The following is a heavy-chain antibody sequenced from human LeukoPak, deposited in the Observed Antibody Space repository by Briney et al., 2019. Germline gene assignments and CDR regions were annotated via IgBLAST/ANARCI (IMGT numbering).Heavy chain of an antibody. D-gene: IGHD1-14*01. CDR3: ARDPNHGALDY. J-gene: IGHJ4*02. V-gene: IGHV3-7*01. CDR2: MNPDGSAT. Sequence: GGSLRLSCEASGFSFSSSWMSWVRQAPGKRLEWVALMNPDGSATSFVDSVEGRFSISRDNAKNSLYLQMNSLRADDTGVYYCARDPNHGALDYWGQGTLVTVSS. CDR1: GFSFSSSW.